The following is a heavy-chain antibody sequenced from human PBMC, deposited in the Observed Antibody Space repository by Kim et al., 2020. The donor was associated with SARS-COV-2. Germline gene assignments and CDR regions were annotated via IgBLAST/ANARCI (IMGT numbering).Heavy chain of an antibody. V-gene: IGHV3-9*01. Sequence: GGSLRLSCAASGFTFDDYAMHWVRQAPGKGLEWVSGISWNSGSIGYADSVKGRFTISRDNAKNSLYLQMNSLRAEDTALYYCAKDYSYGTVYYFDYWGQGTLVTVSS. CDR3: AKDYSYGTVYYFDY. CDR2: ISWNSGSI. CDR1: GFTFDDYA. D-gene: IGHD5-18*01. J-gene: IGHJ4*02.